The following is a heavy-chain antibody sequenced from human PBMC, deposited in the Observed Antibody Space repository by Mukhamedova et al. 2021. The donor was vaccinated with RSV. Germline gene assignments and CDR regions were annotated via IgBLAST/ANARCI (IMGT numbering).Heavy chain of an antibody. V-gene: IGHV5-10-1*01. J-gene: IGHJ5*02. Sequence: TNYSPSFQGHVTISADKSISTAYLQWSSLKASDTAMYYCARHGSSSWYTNWFDPWGQGTLVTVSS. CDR3: ARHGSSSWYTNWFDP. D-gene: IGHD6-13*01. CDR2: T.